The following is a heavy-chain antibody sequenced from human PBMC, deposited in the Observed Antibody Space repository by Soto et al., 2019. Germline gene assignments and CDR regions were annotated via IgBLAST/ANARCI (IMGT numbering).Heavy chain of an antibody. V-gene: IGHV1-18*04. D-gene: IGHD3-9*01. Sequence: ASLKVSCKASGYTFTSYGISWVRQAPGQGLEWMGWISAYNGNTNYAQKLQGRVTMTTDTSTSTAYMELRSLRSDDTAVYYCARDFLRGSGYFDWSYYYGMDVWGQGTTVTVSS. J-gene: IGHJ6*02. CDR3: ARDFLRGSGYFDWSYYYGMDV. CDR2: ISAYNGNT. CDR1: GYTFTSYG.